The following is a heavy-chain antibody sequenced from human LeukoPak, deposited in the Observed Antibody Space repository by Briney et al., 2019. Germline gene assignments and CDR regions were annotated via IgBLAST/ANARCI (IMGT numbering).Heavy chain of an antibody. CDR3: AREYYDSSGYYYPFDY. J-gene: IGHJ4*02. CDR1: GYSISSGYY. D-gene: IGHD3-22*01. CDR2: IYHSGST. V-gene: IGHV4-38-2*02. Sequence: PSETLSLTCTVSGYSISSGYYWGWFRQPPGKGLEGFGSIYHSGSTYYNPSLKSRVTISVDTSKNQFSLKLSSVTAADTAAYYCAREYYDSSGYYYPFDYWGQGTLVTVSS.